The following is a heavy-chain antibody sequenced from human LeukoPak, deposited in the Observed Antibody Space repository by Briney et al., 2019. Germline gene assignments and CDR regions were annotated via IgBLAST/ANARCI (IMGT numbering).Heavy chain of an antibody. V-gene: IGHV4-61*08. CDR2: IYYSGST. CDR1: GGSVSSGGHY. Sequence: PSETLSLTCTVSGGSVSSGGHYWSWVRQPPGKGLEWIGYIYYSGSTNYNPSLKSRVTISVDTSKNQFSLKLSSVTAADTAVYYCARGHDFSPGWFDPWGQGTLVTVSS. D-gene: IGHD3-3*01. J-gene: IGHJ5*02. CDR3: ARGHDFSPGWFDP.